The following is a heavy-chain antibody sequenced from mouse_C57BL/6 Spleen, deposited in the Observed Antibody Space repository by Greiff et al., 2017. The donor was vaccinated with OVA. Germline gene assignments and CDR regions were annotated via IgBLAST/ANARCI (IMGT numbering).Heavy chain of an antibody. D-gene: IGHD2-2*01. Sequence: EVMLVESGGGLVKPGGSLKLSCAASGFTFSSYAMSWVRQTPEKRLEWVTTISDGGSYTYYPDNVKGRFTISRDNAKNNLYLQMSHLKSEDTAMYYCARDWLRSFDYWGQGTTLTVSS. CDR2: ISDGGSYT. CDR1: GFTFSSYA. CDR3: ARDWLRSFDY. V-gene: IGHV5-4*01. J-gene: IGHJ2*01.